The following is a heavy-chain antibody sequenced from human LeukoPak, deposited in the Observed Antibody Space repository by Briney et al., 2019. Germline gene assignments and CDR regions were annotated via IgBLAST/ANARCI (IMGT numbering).Heavy chain of an antibody. CDR1: GGSFSGYY. D-gene: IGHD6-19*01. V-gene: IGHV4-34*01. Sequence: SETLSLTCAVYGGSFSGYYWSWIRQPPGKGLEWIGEINHSGSTNYNPSLKSRVTISVDTSKNQFSLELSSVTAADTAVYYCARAWLVRGFDYWGQGTLVTVSS. J-gene: IGHJ4*02. CDR3: ARAWLVRGFDY. CDR2: INHSGST.